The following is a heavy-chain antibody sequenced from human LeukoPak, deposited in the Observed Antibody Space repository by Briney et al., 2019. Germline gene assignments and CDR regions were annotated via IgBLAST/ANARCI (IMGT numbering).Heavy chain of an antibody. CDR1: GGTFSSYA. Sequence: ASVKVSCKASGGTFSSYAISWVRQAPGQGLEWMGWISAYNGNTNYAQKLQGRVTMTTDTSTSTAYMELRSLRSDDTAVYYCARGSSEQWLGTTNFDYWGQGTLVTVSS. D-gene: IGHD6-19*01. J-gene: IGHJ4*02. CDR3: ARGSSEQWLGTTNFDY. CDR2: ISAYNGNT. V-gene: IGHV1-18*01.